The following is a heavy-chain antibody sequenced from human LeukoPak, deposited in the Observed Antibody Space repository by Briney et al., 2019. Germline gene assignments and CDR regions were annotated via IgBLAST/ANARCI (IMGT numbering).Heavy chain of an antibody. V-gene: IGHV4-34*01. CDR3: ARGRGYCSGGSCYYHKPWDY. Sequence: SETLSLTCAVYGGSFSGYHWSWIRQPPGKGLEWIGEINHSGSTNYNPSLKSRVTISVDTSKNQFSLKLSSVTAADTAVYYCARGRGYCSGGSCYYHKPWDYWGQGTLVTVSS. J-gene: IGHJ4*02. D-gene: IGHD2-15*01. CDR2: INHSGST. CDR1: GGSFSGYH.